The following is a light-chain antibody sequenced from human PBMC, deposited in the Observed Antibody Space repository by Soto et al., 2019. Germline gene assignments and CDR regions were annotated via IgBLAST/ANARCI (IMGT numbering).Light chain of an antibody. V-gene: IGKV1-17*01. Sequence: DIQMTQSPSTLSASVGDRVTISCRASQGIRKDLGWYQQKPGKAPKRLIYAASTLQSGVPSRFSGSGSGTEFTLTISSLQSEDFATYYCLQQNSNPLTFGQGTKVEIK. J-gene: IGKJ1*01. CDR1: QGIRKD. CDR3: LQQNSNPLT. CDR2: AAS.